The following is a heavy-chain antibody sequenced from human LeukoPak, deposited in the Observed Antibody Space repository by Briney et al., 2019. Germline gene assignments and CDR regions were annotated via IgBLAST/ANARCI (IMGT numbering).Heavy chain of an antibody. J-gene: IGHJ4*02. CDR3: TRDGPRSSGYPDN. V-gene: IGHV4-31*03. D-gene: IGHD3-22*01. CDR1: GDSISSGGYF. Sequence: SETLSLTCTVSGDSISSGGYFWSWIRQHPGKGLEWIGYIYYTGSTYYNPSLKSRVTISVDTSKNQFSLKLSSVTAADTAVYYCTRDGPRSSGYPDNWGQGALVTVSS. CDR2: IYYTGST.